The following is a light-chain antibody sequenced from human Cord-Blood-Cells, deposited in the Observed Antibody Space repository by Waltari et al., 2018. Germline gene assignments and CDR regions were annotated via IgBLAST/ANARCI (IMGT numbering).Light chain of an antibody. J-gene: IGLJ3*02. CDR1: SSDVGGYNY. V-gene: IGLV2-14*01. CDR2: DGS. Sequence: QSALTQPASVSGSPGQSITISCTGTSSDVGGYNYVSWYQQHPGKAPKLMIYDGSKRPSGVSNRFSGSKSGTTASLTISGLQAEDEADYYCSSYTSSSTRVFGGGTKLTVL. CDR3: SSYTSSSTRV.